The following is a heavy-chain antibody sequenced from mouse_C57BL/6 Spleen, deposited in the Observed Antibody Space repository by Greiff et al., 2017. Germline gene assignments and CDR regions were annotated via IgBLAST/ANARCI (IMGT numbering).Heavy chain of an antibody. CDR1: GFTFSDYY. CDR2: INYDGSST. Sequence: EVKVVESEGGLVQPGSSMKLSCTASGFTFSDYYMAWVRQVPEKGLEWVANINYDGSSTYYLDSLKSRFIISRDNAKNILYLQMSSLKSEDTATYYCARGDYYGSSYDYYAMDYWGQGTSVTVSS. J-gene: IGHJ4*01. V-gene: IGHV5-16*01. D-gene: IGHD1-1*01. CDR3: ARGDYYGSSYDYYAMDY.